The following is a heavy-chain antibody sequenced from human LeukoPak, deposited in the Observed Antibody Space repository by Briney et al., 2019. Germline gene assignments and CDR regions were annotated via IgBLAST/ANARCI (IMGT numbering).Heavy chain of an antibody. D-gene: IGHD3-10*01. CDR3: ARVRGFYGMDV. CDR1: GFTCSSYE. Sequence: GGSLRLSCAASGFTCSSYEMNWVRQAPGKGLEWVSYISSSGNTIYYADSVKGRFTISRDNAKSSLYLQMNSLRAEDTAVYYCARVRGFYGMDVWGQGTTVTVSS. V-gene: IGHV3-48*03. CDR2: ISSSGNTI. J-gene: IGHJ6*02.